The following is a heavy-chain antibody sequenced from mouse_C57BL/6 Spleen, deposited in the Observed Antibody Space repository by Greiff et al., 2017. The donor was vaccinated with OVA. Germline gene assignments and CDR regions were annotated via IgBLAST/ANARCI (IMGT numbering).Heavy chain of an antibody. D-gene: IGHD1-1*01. V-gene: IGHV1-55*01. CDR2: IYPGSGST. J-gene: IGHJ2*01. Sequence: VQLQQPGAELVKPGASVKMSCKASGYTFTSYWITWVKQRPGQGLEWIGDIYPGSGSTNYNEKFKSKATLTVDTSSSTAYMQLSSLTSEDSAVYYCARSHYYGSSPHFDYWGQGTTLTVSS. CDR1: GYTFTSYW. CDR3: ARSHYYGSSPHFDY.